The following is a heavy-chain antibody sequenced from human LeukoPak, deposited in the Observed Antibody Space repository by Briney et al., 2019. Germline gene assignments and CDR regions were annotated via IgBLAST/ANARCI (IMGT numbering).Heavy chain of an antibody. V-gene: IGHV4-34*01. CDR2: INHSGST. CDR1: GGSFSDYS. J-gene: IGHJ4*02. CDR3: ARDGSYSSGALSGYFDY. Sequence: SETLSLTCAVYGGSFSDYSWSWLRQTPEKGLEWIGEINHSGSTNYNPSLKSRVIMSVDTYKNQFSVKLRSVTAADTAVYYCARDGSYSSGALSGYFDYWGQGTLVTVSS. D-gene: IGHD6-19*01.